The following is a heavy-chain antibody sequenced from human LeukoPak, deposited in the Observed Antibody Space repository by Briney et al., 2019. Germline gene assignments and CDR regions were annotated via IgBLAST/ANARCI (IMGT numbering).Heavy chain of an antibody. CDR1: GFTFSSYS. J-gene: IGHJ4*02. V-gene: IGHV3-21*01. Sequence: GGSLRLSCAASGFTFSSYSMNWGRQAPGKGLEWVSSISSSSSYIYYADSVKGRFTISRDNAKNSLYLQMNSLRAEDTAVYYCARDGGYSSSWSRWLGGAADKPYYFDYWGQGTLVTVSS. CDR3: ARDGGYSSSWSRWLGGAADKPYYFDY. D-gene: IGHD6-13*01. CDR2: ISSSSSYI.